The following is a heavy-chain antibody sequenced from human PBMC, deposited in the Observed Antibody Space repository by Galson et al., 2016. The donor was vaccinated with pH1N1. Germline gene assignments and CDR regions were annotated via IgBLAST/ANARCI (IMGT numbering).Heavy chain of an antibody. J-gene: IGHJ4*02. CDR3: TGDEVGHVD. CDR1: GSRFTTYI. Sequence: SVKVSCKASGSRFTTYIFSWVRQAPGLGLEWMGWISIYNGDTKYPQRLQGRVSMTRDTSTSKVFMELTSLTSDDTAVYYCTGDEVGHVDWGQGTLIIVSS. V-gene: IGHV1-18*01. D-gene: IGHD1-26*01. CDR2: ISIYNGDT.